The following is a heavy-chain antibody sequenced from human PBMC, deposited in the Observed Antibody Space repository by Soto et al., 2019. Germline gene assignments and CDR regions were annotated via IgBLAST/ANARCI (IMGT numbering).Heavy chain of an antibody. CDR3: TTGSVEGF. Sequence: EGQLVDSGGGLVKPGGSLRLCCEAAGFSFSNAWMNWVRQAPGKGLEWVGRIKTRDAGERTNYAAPVQGRFTISRDDSKNTLYLQMNSLKTEDTAVYYCTTGSVEGFWGQGTTVTVSS. CDR2: IKTRDAGERT. CDR1: GFSFSNAW. V-gene: IGHV3-15*07. J-gene: IGHJ6*02. D-gene: IGHD2-15*01.